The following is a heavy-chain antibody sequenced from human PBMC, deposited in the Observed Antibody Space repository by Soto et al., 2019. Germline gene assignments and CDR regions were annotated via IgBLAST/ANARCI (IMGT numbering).Heavy chain of an antibody. D-gene: IGHD3-10*01. CDR3: AKALVRGLDS. CDR1: GFNFSSYA. Sequence: EVSLLESGGGLVQPGGSLRLSCAASGFNFSSYAMSWVRQAPGKGLEWVSSISGRGASIYYADSVKGRFTISKDHSNNTLYLQMDALRAEDSAVYYCAKALVRGLDSWGQGTLVTVSS. V-gene: IGHV3-23*01. CDR2: ISGRGASI. J-gene: IGHJ4*02.